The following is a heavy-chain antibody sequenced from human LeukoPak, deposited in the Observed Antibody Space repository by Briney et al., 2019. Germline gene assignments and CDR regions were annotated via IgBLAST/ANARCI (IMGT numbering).Heavy chain of an antibody. D-gene: IGHD1-14*01. CDR3: ARDPDDAFDI. V-gene: IGHV4-39*07. CDR1: GGSISSSSFF. Sequence: PSETLSLTCTVSGGSISSSSFFWAWIRQPPGKGLEWIGTVSYSGTTYYSPSLKSRVTISVDTSKNQFSLKLSSMTAADTAVYYCARDPDDAFDIWGQGTMVTVSS. CDR2: VSYSGTT. J-gene: IGHJ3*02.